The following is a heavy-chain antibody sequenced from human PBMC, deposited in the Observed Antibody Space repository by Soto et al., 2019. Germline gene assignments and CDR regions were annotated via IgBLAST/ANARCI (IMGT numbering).Heavy chain of an antibody. CDR3: ARGCYDY. CDR2: ISYDGSNK. V-gene: IGHV3-30-3*01. D-gene: IGHD2-15*01. CDR1: GFTFSSYA. J-gene: IGHJ4*02. Sequence: QVQLVESGGGVVQPGRSLRLSCAASGFTFSSYAMHWVRQAPGKGLEWVAVISYDGSNKYYADSVKGRFTISRDNSKNTLYLQMNSLRAEDTAVYYCARGCYDYWGQGTLVTVSS.